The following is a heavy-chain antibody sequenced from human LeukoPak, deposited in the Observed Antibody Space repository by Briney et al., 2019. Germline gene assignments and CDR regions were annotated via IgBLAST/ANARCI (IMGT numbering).Heavy chain of an antibody. J-gene: IGHJ4*02. CDR3: ARERGCDSWSGSRVLFDH. CDR1: GFTFDDHG. D-gene: IGHD3-3*01. CDR2: INWNGGTT. Sequence: PGGSLRLSCAASGFTFDDHGMTWVRQAPGKGLEWVANINWNGGTTTYADSVKGRFSISRDNAKNSLYLQINSLRAEDTAVYYCARERGCDSWSGSRVLFDHWGQGTLVTVSS. V-gene: IGHV3-20*04.